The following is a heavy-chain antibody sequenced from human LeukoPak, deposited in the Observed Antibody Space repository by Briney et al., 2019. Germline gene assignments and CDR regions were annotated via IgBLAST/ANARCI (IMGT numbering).Heavy chain of an antibody. CDR1: GFTFSSYG. V-gene: IGHV3-30*02. J-gene: IGHJ5*02. D-gene: IGHD4-17*01. CDR3: AKDLYAGTYYGDYPENWFDP. Sequence: GSLRLSCAASGFTFSSYGMHWVRQAPGKGLEWVAFIRYDGSNKYYADSVKGRFTISRDNSKNTLYLQMNSLRAEDTAVYYCAKDLYAGTYYGDYPENWFDPWGQGTLVTVSS. CDR2: IRYDGSNK.